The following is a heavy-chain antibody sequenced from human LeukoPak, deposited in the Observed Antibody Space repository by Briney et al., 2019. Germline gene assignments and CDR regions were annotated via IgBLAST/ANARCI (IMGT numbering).Heavy chain of an antibody. CDR1: GFTFSSYA. J-gene: IGHJ1*01. CDR2: ISYDGSNK. CDR3: ARDRTIFGAFGYFQH. V-gene: IGHV3-30-3*01. Sequence: GGSLRLSCAASGFTFSSYAMHWVRQAPGKGLEWVAVISYDGSNKYYADSVKGRFTISRDNAKSSLFLQMNSLSADDTAVYYCARDRTIFGAFGYFQHWGQGTLVTVSS. D-gene: IGHD3-3*01.